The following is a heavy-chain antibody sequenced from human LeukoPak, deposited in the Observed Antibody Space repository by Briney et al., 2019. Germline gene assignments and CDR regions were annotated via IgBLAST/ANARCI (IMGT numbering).Heavy chain of an antibody. Sequence: ASVTVSCKASGYTFTGYFMHWVRQAPGQGLEWMGWINPNSGATNYAQKFQVRGTMTRDTSISTAYMELSRLRSDDTAVYYCARSAESSSWVEFDYWGQGTLVTVSS. CDR3: ARSAESSSWVEFDY. CDR1: GYTFTGYF. V-gene: IGHV1-2*02. D-gene: IGHD6-13*01. J-gene: IGHJ4*02. CDR2: INPNSGAT.